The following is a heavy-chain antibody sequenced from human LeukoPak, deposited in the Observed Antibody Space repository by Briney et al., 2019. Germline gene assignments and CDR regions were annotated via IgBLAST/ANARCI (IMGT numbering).Heavy chain of an antibody. CDR1: GGSGSSDS. CDR2: ISYSGST. Sequence: SETLSLTCTVSGGSGSSDSWSWIRQPPGQGLEWIGYISYSGSTSYNPSLKSRVTISVDPSKSQLSLKLSSVTAADTAVYYCARHGDYEGYFDYWGQGTLVTVSS. CDR3: ARHGDYEGYFDY. D-gene: IGHD4-17*01. V-gene: IGHV4-59*08. J-gene: IGHJ4*02.